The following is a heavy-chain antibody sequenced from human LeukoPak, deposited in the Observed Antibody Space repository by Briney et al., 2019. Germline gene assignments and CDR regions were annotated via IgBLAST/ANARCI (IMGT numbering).Heavy chain of an antibody. V-gene: IGHV1-69*05. CDR2: IIPIFGTA. J-gene: IGHJ3*02. D-gene: IGHD3-22*01. CDR3: ARHSGYYYVSDAFDI. Sequence: SVKVSCKASGGAFSSYAISWVRQAPGQGLEWMGRIIPIFGTANYAQKFQGRVTITTDESTSTAYMELSSLRSEDTAVYYCARHSGYYYVSDAFDIWGQGTMVTVSS. CDR1: GGAFSSYA.